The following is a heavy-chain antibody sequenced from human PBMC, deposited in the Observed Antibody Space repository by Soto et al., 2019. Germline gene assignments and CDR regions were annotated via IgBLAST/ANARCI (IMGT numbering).Heavy chain of an antibody. V-gene: IGHV3-33*01. CDR2: IWYDGSNK. CDR3: ARSRGLERPAGCFDY. D-gene: IGHD1-1*01. Sequence: GGSLRLSCAASGFTFSSYGMHWVRQAPGKGLEWVAVIWYDGSNKYYADSVKGRFTISRDNSKNTLYLQMNSLRAEDTAVYYCARSRGLERPAGCFDYWGQGTLVTVSS. CDR1: GFTFSSYG. J-gene: IGHJ4*02.